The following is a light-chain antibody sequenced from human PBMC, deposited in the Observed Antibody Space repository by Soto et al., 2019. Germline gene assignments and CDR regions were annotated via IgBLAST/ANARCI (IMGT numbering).Light chain of an antibody. CDR2: EVS. CDR3: SSYTSSSTLV. Sequence: QSALTQPASVSGSPGQSITISCTGTSSDVGGYNYVSWYQQHPGKAPKLMIYEVSNRPSGVSNRFSVSKSGNTASLTISGLQAEDEADYYCSSYTSSSTLVFGGGTKVTVL. CDR1: SSDVGGYNY. J-gene: IGLJ2*01. V-gene: IGLV2-14*01.